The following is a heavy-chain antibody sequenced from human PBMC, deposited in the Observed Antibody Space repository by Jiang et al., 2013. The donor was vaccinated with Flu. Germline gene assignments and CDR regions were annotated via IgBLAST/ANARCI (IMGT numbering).Heavy chain of an antibody. V-gene: IGHV1-69*04. J-gene: IGHJ4*02. D-gene: IGHD3-16*01. CDR2: IIPILGIA. CDR3: ARLYQWGGFLPRDYYFDY. CDR1: GTFSSYA. Sequence: GTFSSYAISWVRQAPGQGLEWMGRIIPILGIANYAQKFQGRVTITADKSTSTAYMELSSLRSEDTAVYYCARLYQWGGFLPRDYYFDYWGQGTLVTVSS.